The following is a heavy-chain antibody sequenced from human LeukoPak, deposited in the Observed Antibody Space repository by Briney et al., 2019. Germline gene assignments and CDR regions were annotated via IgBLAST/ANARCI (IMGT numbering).Heavy chain of an antibody. V-gene: IGHV1-69*05. CDR1: GGTFSSYA. CDR3: ARWGGPSFDY. CDR2: IIPIFGTA. D-gene: IGHD3-16*01. Sequence: SVKVSCKASGGTFSSYAISWVRQAPGQGLEWMGGIIPIFGTASYAQKFQGRVTMTRDTSTSTVYMELSSLRSEDTAVYYCARWGGPSFDYWGQGTLVTVSS. J-gene: IGHJ4*02.